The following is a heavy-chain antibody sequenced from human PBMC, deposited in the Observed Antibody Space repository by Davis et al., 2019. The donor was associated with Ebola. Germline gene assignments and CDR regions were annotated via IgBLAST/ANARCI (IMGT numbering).Heavy chain of an antibody. V-gene: IGHV4-59*08. Sequence: SETLSLSCTASGCSISCYYWSWIWQLPGKCLEWFGYIYYSGSTNYSPSLKSRVTISVDTSKNQFSLKLSYVTAADTAVYYCARQEGIAAAVPYFDYWGQGTLVTVSS. CDR3: ARQEGIAAAVPYFDY. CDR1: GCSISCYY. D-gene: IGHD6-13*01. CDR2: IYYSGST. J-gene: IGHJ4*02.